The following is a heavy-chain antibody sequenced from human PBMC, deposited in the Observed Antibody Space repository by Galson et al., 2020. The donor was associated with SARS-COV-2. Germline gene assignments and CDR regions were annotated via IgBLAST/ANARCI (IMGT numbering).Heavy chain of an antibody. V-gene: IGHV6-1*01. Sequence: PSQTLSLTCAISGDSVSSDIAAWNWIRQSPSRGLEWLGRTYFRSKWYNDYAVSVQSRISINPDTSKNQLSLHLNSVTPEDTAVYYCAKSDVSCRGGSCLSHWGQGTLVTVSS. J-gene: IGHJ4*02. D-gene: IGHD2-15*01. CDR2: TYFRSKWYN. CDR3: AKSDVSCRGGSCLSH. CDR1: GDSVSSDIAA.